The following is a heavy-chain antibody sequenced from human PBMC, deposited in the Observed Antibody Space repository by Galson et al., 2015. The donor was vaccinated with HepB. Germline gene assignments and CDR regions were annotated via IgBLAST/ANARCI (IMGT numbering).Heavy chain of an antibody. CDR3: ARGEEGSGWSYYYYYYMDV. CDR1: GFTFSSYW. J-gene: IGHJ6*03. V-gene: IGHV3-74*01. Sequence: SLRLSCAASGFTFSSYWMHWVRQAPGKGLVWVSRINSDGSSTSYADSVKGRFTISRDNAKNTLYLQMNSLRAEDTAVYYCARGEEGSGWSYYYYYYMDVWGKGTTVTVSS. D-gene: IGHD6-19*01. CDR2: INSDGSST.